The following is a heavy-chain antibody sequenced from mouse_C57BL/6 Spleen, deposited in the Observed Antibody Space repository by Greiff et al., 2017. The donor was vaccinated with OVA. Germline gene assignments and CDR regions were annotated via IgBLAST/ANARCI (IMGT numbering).Heavy chain of an antibody. V-gene: IGHV1-54*01. Sequence: VQLQQSGAELVRPGTSVKVSCKASGYAFTNYLIEWVKQRPGQGLEWIGVINPGSGGTNYNEKFKGKATLTADKSSSTAYMQLSSLTSEDSAVYFCARDGNYLFAYWGQGTLVTVSA. CDR3: ARDGNYLFAY. CDR1: GYAFTNYL. CDR2: INPGSGGT. D-gene: IGHD2-1*01. J-gene: IGHJ3*01.